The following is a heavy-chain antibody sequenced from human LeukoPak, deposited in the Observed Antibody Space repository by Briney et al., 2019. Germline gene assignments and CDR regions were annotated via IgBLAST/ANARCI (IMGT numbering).Heavy chain of an antibody. V-gene: IGHV4-61*02. CDR1: GGSISSGSYY. CDR2: IYTSGST. J-gene: IGHJ6*03. D-gene: IGHD3-9*01. Sequence: SETLSLTCTVSGGSISSGSYYWSWIRQPAGKGLEWIGRIYTSGSTNYNPSLKSRVTISVDTSKNQFSLKLSSVTAADTAVYYCARGLKLRYSFMDVWGKGTTVTVSS. CDR3: ARGLKLRYSFMDV.